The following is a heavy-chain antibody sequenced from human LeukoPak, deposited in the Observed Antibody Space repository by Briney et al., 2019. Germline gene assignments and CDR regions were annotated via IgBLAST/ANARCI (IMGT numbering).Heavy chain of an antibody. CDR3: ARGRRYFDWLVPGYYYMDV. J-gene: IGHJ6*03. CDR1: GYTFTSYD. Sequence: ASVKVSCKASGYTFTSYDINWVRQATGQGLEWMGWMNPNSGNTGYAQKFQGRVTITRNTSISTAYMELSSLRSEDTAVYYCARGRRYFDWLVPGYYYMDVWGKGTTVTVSS. D-gene: IGHD3-9*01. V-gene: IGHV1-8*03. CDR2: MNPNSGNT.